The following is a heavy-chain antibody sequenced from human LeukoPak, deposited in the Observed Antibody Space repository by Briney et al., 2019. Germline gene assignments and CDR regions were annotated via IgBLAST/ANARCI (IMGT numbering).Heavy chain of an antibody. D-gene: IGHD3-10*01. J-gene: IGHJ3*02. CDR2: ITNNGFRT. CDR1: GFTFSGYA. V-gene: IGHV3-23*01. Sequence: PGGSLRLSCAASGFTFSGYAMSWVRQAPGKGLEWVSLITNNGFRTYYTDSVKGRFTISRDNSKNTLFLQMNSLRAEDTAVYYCAKDRYYGSGTLSRAFDIWGQGTMVTVSS. CDR3: AKDRYYGSGTLSRAFDI.